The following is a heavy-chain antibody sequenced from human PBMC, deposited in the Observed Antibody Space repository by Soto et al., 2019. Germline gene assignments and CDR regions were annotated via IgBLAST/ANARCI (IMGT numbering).Heavy chain of an antibody. Sequence: PGGSLRLSCSASGFTFSMFSMHWVRQAPGKGLEYVSGISSNGDSTYYADSVKGRFTISRGNSKNTLYLQMSSLRAVDTAVYYCVHPRSTVQIPPTWGQGTLVTVSS. CDR2: ISSNGDST. CDR3: VHPRSTVQIPPT. J-gene: IGHJ5*02. D-gene: IGHD4-17*01. CDR1: GFTFSMFS. V-gene: IGHV3-64D*06.